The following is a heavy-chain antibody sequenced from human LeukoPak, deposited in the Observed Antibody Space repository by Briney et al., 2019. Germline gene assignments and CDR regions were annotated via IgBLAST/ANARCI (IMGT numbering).Heavy chain of an antibody. J-gene: IGHJ4*02. CDR1: GGSISSYY. CDR2: IYYSGST. CDR3: ARILGRLIDY. Sequence: SETLSLTCTVSGGSISSYYWSWTRQPPGKGLEWIGYIYYSGSTNYNPSLKSRVTISVDTSKNQFSLKLSSVTAADTAVYYCARILGRLIDYWGQGTLVTVSS. V-gene: IGHV4-59*01. D-gene: IGHD2/OR15-2a*01.